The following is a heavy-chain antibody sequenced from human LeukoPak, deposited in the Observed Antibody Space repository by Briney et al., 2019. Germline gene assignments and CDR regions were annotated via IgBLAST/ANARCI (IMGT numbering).Heavy chain of an antibody. CDR1: GFTFSHYW. D-gene: IGHD1-1*01. CDR2: IHGDGSSP. Sequence: GGSLRLSCAASGFTFSHYWMHWVRQVPGKGLVWVSRIHGDGSSPIYADSVKGRFTISRDNAKNTLYLQMNSLGVEDGGIYYCARDGSLPDYWGQGTLVTVSS. CDR3: ARDGSLPDY. J-gene: IGHJ4*02. V-gene: IGHV3-74*01.